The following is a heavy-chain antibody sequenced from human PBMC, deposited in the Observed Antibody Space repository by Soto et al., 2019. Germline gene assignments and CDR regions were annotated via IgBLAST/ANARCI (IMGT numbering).Heavy chain of an antibody. D-gene: IGHD3-22*01. V-gene: IGHV3-74*01. CDR1: GFTFSSYW. Sequence: GGSLRLSCAASGFTFSSYWMHWVRQAPGKGLVWVSRIDNAGSSVRYADSVKGRFTISRDNSKNTLYLQMNSLRPDDTALYYCAASRGFDSSGYSGYYYGMDVSGQGTTVTVSS. CDR3: AASRGFDSSGYSGYYYGMDV. J-gene: IGHJ6*02. CDR2: IDNAGSSV.